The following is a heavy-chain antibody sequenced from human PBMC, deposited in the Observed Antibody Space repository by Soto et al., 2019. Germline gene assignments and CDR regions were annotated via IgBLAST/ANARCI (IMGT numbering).Heavy chain of an antibody. CDR2: IYNTGST. J-gene: IGHJ6*02. CDR1: GGSISSYY. CDR3: VREALVGNYYYGMDV. V-gene: IGHV4-59*01. Sequence: QVQLQESGPGLVKPSETLSLTCTVSGGSISSYYWSWIRQPPGKGLEWIGYIYNTGSTNYNPSLKSRVTIAVDTSKNQFSLKLSSVTAADTAVYYCVREALVGNYYYGMDVWGQGTTVTVSS. D-gene: IGHD3-10*01.